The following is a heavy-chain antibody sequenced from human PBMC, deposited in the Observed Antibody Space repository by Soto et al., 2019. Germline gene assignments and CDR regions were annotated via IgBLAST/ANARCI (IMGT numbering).Heavy chain of an antibody. V-gene: IGHV3-48*02. J-gene: IGHJ4*02. CDR2: ISSGSTTI. D-gene: IGHD2-15*01. CDR1: GFTFSSYT. Sequence: EVQLVESGGGLVQPGGSLRLSCAASGFTFSSYTMNWVRQAPGKGLEWISYISSGSTTIYYTDSVRGRFTISRVNAKNSMFLQMNRLRDEDTAVYYGVRSELFVAPGLADFWGQGTLVTGSS. CDR3: VRSELFVAPGLADF.